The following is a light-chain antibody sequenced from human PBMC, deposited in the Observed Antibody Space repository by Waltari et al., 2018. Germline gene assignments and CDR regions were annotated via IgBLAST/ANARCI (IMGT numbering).Light chain of an antibody. CDR2: AAS. CDR1: QDIGNW. Sequence: DIPMIQSPSSVPASVGDTVTITRRACQDIGNWLAWYQQKPGKAPKSLIYAASSLQSGVPSKFSGSGSGTDFTLIVSGLQPDDFATYFCQQSNTFPPTFGGGTKVEI. V-gene: IGKV1-12*01. CDR3: QQSNTFPPT. J-gene: IGKJ4*01.